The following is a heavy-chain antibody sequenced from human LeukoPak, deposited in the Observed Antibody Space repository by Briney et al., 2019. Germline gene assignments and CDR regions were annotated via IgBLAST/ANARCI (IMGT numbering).Heavy chain of an antibody. Sequence: ASVKVSCKASGYTFTSYYMHWVRQAPGQGLEWMGIINPSGGSTGYAQKFQGRVTMTRDTSTSTVYMELSSLRSEDTAVYYCARDLKGPINGVSAFFDYWGQGTLVTVSS. CDR2: INPSGGST. D-gene: IGHD2-8*01. V-gene: IGHV1-46*03. CDR3: ARDLKGPINGVSAFFDY. CDR1: GYTFTSYY. J-gene: IGHJ4*02.